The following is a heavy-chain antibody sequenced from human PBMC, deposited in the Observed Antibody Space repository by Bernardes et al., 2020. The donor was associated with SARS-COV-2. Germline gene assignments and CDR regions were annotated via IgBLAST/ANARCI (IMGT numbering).Heavy chain of an antibody. D-gene: IGHD6-19*01. V-gene: IGHV3-48*02. CDR3: TGSGRTVG. CDR1: GFTFRSYS. Sequence: VWSLILSCAASGFTFRSYSMNWVRQAPGKGLEWVSYISSSSNTIYYTDSVKGRFTISRDNAKNSLYLQMNSLSDEDTAVYYCTGSGRTVGWGQGTLVTVSS. CDR2: ISSSSNTI. J-gene: IGHJ4*02.